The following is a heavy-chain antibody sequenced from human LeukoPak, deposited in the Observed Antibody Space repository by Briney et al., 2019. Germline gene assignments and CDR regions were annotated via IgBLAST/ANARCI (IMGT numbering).Heavy chain of an antibody. D-gene: IGHD2-21*02. CDR2: INGDGSWT. V-gene: IGHV3-74*01. CDR3: ARSAYCGANCHYYFDY. CDR1: GFTLSSYW. J-gene: IGHJ4*02. Sequence: GGSLRLSCAASGFTLSSYWMHRVRQVPGEGLVWVSRINGDGSWTTYADSVKGRFTVSKDNGKNTMYLQMNSLRAEDTAVYYCARSAYCGANCHYYFDYWGQGALVIVSS.